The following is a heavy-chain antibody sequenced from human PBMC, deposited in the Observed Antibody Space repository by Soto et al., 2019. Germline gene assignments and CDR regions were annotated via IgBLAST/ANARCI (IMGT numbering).Heavy chain of an antibody. CDR1: GFTFSSYA. D-gene: IGHD6-19*01. J-gene: IGHJ5*02. CDR2: ISGSGGST. CDR3: AKGSYSSGWYARSGLDP. Sequence: GGSLRLSCAASGFTFSSYAMSWVRQSPGKGLEWVSAISGSGGSTYYADSVKGRFTISRDNSKNTLYLQMNSLRAEDTAVYYCAKGSYSSGWYARSGLDPWGQGTLVTVSS. V-gene: IGHV3-23*01.